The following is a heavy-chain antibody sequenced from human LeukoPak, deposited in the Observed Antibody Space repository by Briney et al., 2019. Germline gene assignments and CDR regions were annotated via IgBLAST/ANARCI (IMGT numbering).Heavy chain of an antibody. D-gene: IGHD3-3*01. V-gene: IGHV3-23*01. CDR2: ISGSGSGT. CDR1: GFTFSSYA. J-gene: IGHJ4*02. Sequence: GGSLRLSCAASGFTFSSYAMSWVRQAPGKGLEWVSPISGSGSGTYYADSVKGRFTISRDNSKNTLSLQMDSLRAEDTAVYYCAKNFWSGYSSFDYWGQGTLVTVSS. CDR3: AKNFWSGYSSFDY.